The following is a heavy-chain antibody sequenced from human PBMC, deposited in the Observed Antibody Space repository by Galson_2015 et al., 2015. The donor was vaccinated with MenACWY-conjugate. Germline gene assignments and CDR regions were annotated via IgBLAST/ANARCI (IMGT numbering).Heavy chain of an antibody. D-gene: IGHD5-18*01. Sequence: SLRLSCAASGFAFASYAMTWVRQAPGKGLQWVSSITASGDDTTYADSVKGRLTIYRDNSKNMLYLQLNSLRAEDTAIYFCAKVKWMQLWSTYDYWGQGTLVTVSS. J-gene: IGHJ4*02. CDR3: AKVKWMQLWSTYDY. CDR2: ITASGDDT. CDR1: GFAFASYA. V-gene: IGHV3-23*01.